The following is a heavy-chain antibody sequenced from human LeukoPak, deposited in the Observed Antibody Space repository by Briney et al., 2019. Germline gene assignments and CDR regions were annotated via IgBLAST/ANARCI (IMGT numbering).Heavy chain of an antibody. V-gene: IGHV4-39*01. CDR2: IYYSGST. CDR3: ASTSEPTNDY. CDR1: GGSISSSGYY. Sequence: SETLSLTCTVSGGSISSSGYYWGWIRQPPGKGLEWIGSIYYSGSTYYNPSLKSRVTISVDTSKNQFSLKLSSVTAADTAVYYCASTSEPTNDYWGQGTLVTVSS. J-gene: IGHJ4*02. D-gene: IGHD1-14*01.